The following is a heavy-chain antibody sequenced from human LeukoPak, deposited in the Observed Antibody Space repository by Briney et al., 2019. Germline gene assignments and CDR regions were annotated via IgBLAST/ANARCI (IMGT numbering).Heavy chain of an antibody. CDR3: ARERPSYYGMDV. Sequence: PSETLSLTCTVSGGSISSGGYYWSWIRQHPGKGLEWIGYIYYSGSTYYNPSLKSRVTIPVDTSKNQFSLKLSSVTAADTAVYYCARERPSYYGMDVWGKGTTVTVSS. CDR2: IYYSGST. V-gene: IGHV4-31*03. J-gene: IGHJ6*04. CDR1: GGSISSGGYY.